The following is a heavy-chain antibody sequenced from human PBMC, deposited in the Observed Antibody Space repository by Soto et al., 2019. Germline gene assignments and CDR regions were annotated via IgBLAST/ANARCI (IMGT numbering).Heavy chain of an antibody. CDR2: IYYSGST. CDR1: GGSISSFY. V-gene: IGHV4-59*08. Sequence: PSETLSLTCTVSGGSISSFYWSWIRQPPGKGLEWIGYIYYSGSTNYNPSLKSRVTISVDTSKNQFSLKLSSVTAADTAVYYCARLVGDTAMVPYYYYYGMDVWGQGTTVTVSS. J-gene: IGHJ6*02. D-gene: IGHD5-18*01. CDR3: ARLVGDTAMVPYYYYYGMDV.